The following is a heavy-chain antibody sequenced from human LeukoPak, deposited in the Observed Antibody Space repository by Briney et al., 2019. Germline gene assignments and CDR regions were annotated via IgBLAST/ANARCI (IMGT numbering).Heavy chain of an antibody. J-gene: IGHJ6*03. CDR1: GGSFSGYY. CDR2: INHSGST. CDR3: ARTALARIRHYYYYMDV. D-gene: IGHD6-6*01. V-gene: IGHV4-34*01. Sequence: PSETLSLTCAVYGGSFSGYYWSWIRQPPGKGLEWIGEINHSGSTNYNPSLKSRVTISVDTSKNQFSLKLSSVTAADTAVYYCARTALARIRHYYYYMDVWGKGTTVTVSS.